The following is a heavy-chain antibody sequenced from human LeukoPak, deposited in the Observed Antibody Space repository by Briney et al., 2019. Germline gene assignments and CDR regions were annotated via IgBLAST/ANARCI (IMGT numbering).Heavy chain of an antibody. CDR1: GIILSNYG. CDR3: AKRGIVIRAVIIIGFHKEAYYFDY. J-gene: IGHJ4*02. CDR2: ISERGGST. Sequence: GGSVSLSCVVCGIILSNYGMSWVRQAPGKGLEWVSGISERGGSTNYADPVKGRFIIYRDTSKNTVYLQMNSLRVEDTAVYFCAKRGIVIRAVIIIGFHKEAYYFDYWGQGILVTVSS. D-gene: IGHD3-10*01. V-gene: IGHV3-23*01.